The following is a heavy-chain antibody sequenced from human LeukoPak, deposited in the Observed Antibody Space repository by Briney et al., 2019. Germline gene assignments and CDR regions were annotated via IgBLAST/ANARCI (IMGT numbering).Heavy chain of an antibody. V-gene: IGHV1-18*01. Sequence: ASVKVSCKASGYTFTNFGITWVRQAPGQGLEWMGWISPYNGNTNYAQNLQGRVTMTTDTSTSTAYMELRSLISDDTAVYYCARGGVVPATVSNWFDPWGQETLVTVSS. CDR1: GYTFTNFG. CDR2: ISPYNGNT. CDR3: ARGGVVPATVSNWFDP. J-gene: IGHJ5*02. D-gene: IGHD2-2*01.